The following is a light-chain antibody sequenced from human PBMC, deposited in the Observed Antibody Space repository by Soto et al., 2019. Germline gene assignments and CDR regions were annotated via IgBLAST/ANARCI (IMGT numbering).Light chain of an antibody. J-gene: IGKJ1*01. CDR3: QQYGSSPWT. CDR1: QSVSSSH. V-gene: IGKV3-20*01. CDR2: GAS. Sequence: EIVLTQSPGTLSLSPGERATLSCRASQSVSSSHLAWYQQKPGQAPRLLLYGASSRATGIPDRFSGSGSGPDFTLTISRLEPEDFAVYYCQQYGSSPWTFGQGTKVEIK.